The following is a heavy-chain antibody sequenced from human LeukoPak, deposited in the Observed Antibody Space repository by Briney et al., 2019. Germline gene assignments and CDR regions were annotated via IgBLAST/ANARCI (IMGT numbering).Heavy chain of an antibody. Sequence: PGGSLRLSCAASGFTFTSYAMHWVRQAPGKGLEWVAIISYDGSDKYYTDSVKGRFTISRDNSKNTLYLQMDSLRAEDTAVYYCARDSSSPGYWGQGTLVTVSS. J-gene: IGHJ4*02. CDR1: GFTFTSYA. CDR3: ARDSSSPGY. CDR2: ISYDGSDK. D-gene: IGHD6-6*01. V-gene: IGHV3-30*03.